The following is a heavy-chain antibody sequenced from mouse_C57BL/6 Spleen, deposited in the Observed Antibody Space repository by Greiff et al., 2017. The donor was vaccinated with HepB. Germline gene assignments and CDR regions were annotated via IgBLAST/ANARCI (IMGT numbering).Heavy chain of an antibody. Sequence: VQLQQSGAELVKPGASVKLSCTASGFNIKDYYMHWVKQRTEQGLEWIGMIDPDDGDTKYAPNFQGKATITADTSSNTTYLQLSSLTSENTAVYYCAGGGDGYLLAMDYWGQGTSVTVSS. D-gene: IGHD2-3*01. CDR1: GFNIKDYY. V-gene: IGHV14-2*01. CDR2: IDPDDGDT. CDR3: AGGGDGYLLAMDY. J-gene: IGHJ4*01.